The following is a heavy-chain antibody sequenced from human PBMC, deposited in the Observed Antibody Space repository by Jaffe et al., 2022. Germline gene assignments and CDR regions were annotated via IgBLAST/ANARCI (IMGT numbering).Heavy chain of an antibody. Sequence: EVQLVESGGGLVKPGGSLRLSCAASGFTFSSYSMNWVRQAPGKGLEWVSSISSSSSYIYYADSVKGRFTISRDNAKNSLYLQMTSLRAEDTAVYYCARDHIAAAGTPYYFDYWGQGTLVTVSS. CDR2: ISSSSSYI. CDR3: ARDHIAAAGTPYYFDY. J-gene: IGHJ4*02. V-gene: IGHV3-21*01. CDR1: GFTFSSYS. D-gene: IGHD6-13*01.